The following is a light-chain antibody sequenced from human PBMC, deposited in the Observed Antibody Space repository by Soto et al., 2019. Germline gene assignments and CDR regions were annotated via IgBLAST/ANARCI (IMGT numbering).Light chain of an antibody. CDR3: QQSYSTLLYT. CDR2: AAS. J-gene: IGKJ2*01. Sequence: DIQMTQSPSSLSASVGDRVTITCRASQSISSYLNWYQQKPGKAPKLLIYAASSLQSGFPSRFSGSGSGTDFTLTISSLQPEDFATYYCQQSYSTLLYTFGQGTKVDIK. V-gene: IGKV1-39*01. CDR1: QSISSY.